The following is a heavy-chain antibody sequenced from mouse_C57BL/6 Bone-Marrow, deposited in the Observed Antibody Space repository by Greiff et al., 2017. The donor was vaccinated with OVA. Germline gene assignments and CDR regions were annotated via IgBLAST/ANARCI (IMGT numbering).Heavy chain of an antibody. CDR1: GYAFSSSW. V-gene: IGHV1-82*01. Sequence: QVQLQQSGPELVKPGASVKISCKASGYAFSSSWMNWVKQRPGKGLEWIGRIYPGDGDTNYNGKFKGKATLTADKSSSTAYMQLSSLTSEDSAVYFCAREAGGYDGYFFAYWGQGTLVTVSA. CDR2: IYPGDGDT. J-gene: IGHJ3*01. D-gene: IGHD2-3*01. CDR3: AREAGGYDGYFFAY.